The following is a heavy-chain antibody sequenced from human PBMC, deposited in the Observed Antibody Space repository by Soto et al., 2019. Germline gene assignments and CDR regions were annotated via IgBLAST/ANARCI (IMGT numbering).Heavy chain of an antibody. CDR1: GVTFSTYA. J-gene: IGHJ4*02. V-gene: IGHV3-23*01. CDR2: ISGRGDST. CDR3: ARRGSGSYYDY. Sequence: EVLLLESGVVLVQPGGSLRLSCAASGVTFSTYAMIWVRQAPGKGLEWVSAISGRGDSTYYADSVKGRFTISRDTSKNTLYLQMNSLRAEDTAVYYCARRGSGSYYDYWGQGTLVTVSS. D-gene: IGHD1-26*01.